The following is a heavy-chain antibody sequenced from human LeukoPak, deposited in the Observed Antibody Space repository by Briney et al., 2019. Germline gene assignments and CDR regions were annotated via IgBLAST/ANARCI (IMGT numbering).Heavy chain of an antibody. J-gene: IGHJ4*02. D-gene: IGHD5-24*01. V-gene: IGHV4-38-2*01. CDR1: GYSISSGFY. CDR2: LYYTGSA. Sequence: PSETLSLTCGVSGYSISSGFYWGWIRQPPGKGLQWIGSLYYTGSAEYNPSLKSRLTMSMDKSKNQFSLKLNSLTAADTAVYYCARLWSGYNFDYWGQGTLVTVSS. CDR3: ARLWSGYNFDY.